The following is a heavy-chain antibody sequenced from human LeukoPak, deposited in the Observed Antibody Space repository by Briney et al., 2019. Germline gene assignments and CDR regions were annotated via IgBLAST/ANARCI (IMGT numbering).Heavy chain of an antibody. CDR1: GFTFSSYW. Sequence: PGGSLRLSCAASGFTFSSYWMHWVRQAPGKGLVWVSRINSDESSTSYADSVKGRFTISRDNTKNSVYLQMSSLRAEDTAVYYCAREVWGPEYWGQGTLVTVSS. V-gene: IGHV3-74*01. CDR2: INSDESST. J-gene: IGHJ4*02. D-gene: IGHD1-14*01. CDR3: AREVWGPEY.